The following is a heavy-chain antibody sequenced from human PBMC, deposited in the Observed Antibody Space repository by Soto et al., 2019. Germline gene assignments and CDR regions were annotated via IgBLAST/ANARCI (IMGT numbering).Heavy chain of an antibody. CDR1: GGSFSGYY. CDR3: ARIGGSGTSKYYFDY. D-gene: IGHD3-10*01. J-gene: IGHJ4*02. Sequence: PSETLSLTCAVYGGSFSGYYWSWIRQPPGKGLEWIGEINHSGSTNYNPSLKSRVTISVDTSKNQFSLKLSSVTAADTAVYYCARIGGSGTSKYYFDYWGQGTLVTVSS. V-gene: IGHV4-34*01. CDR2: INHSGST.